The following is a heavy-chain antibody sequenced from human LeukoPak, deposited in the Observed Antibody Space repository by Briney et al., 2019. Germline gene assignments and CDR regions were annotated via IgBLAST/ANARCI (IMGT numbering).Heavy chain of an antibody. V-gene: IGHV2-5*08. J-gene: IGHJ4*02. Sequence: TLSLTCTVSGGSISSYYWSWIRQPPGKALEWLALIYWDDDKRYSPSLKSRLTITKDTSKNQVVLTMTNMDPVDTATYYCAHRRIRLGELSYDYWGQGTLVTVSS. CDR1: GGSISSYYW. CDR2: IYWDDDK. CDR3: AHRRIRLGELSYDY. D-gene: IGHD3-16*02.